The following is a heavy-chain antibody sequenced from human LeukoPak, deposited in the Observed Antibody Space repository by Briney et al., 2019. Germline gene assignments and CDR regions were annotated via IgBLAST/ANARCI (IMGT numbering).Heavy chain of an antibody. D-gene: IGHD6-19*01. CDR2: IYTSGST. V-gene: IGHV4-61*02. CDR1: GGSISSGSSY. CDR3: AKDLAGYSSGWPDY. J-gene: IGHJ4*02. Sequence: PSQTLSLTCTVSGGSISSGSSYWSWIRQPAGKGLEWIGRIYTSGSTNYSPSLKSRVTISVDTSKNQFSLNLSSVTAADTAVYYCAKDLAGYSSGWPDYWGQGTLVTVSS.